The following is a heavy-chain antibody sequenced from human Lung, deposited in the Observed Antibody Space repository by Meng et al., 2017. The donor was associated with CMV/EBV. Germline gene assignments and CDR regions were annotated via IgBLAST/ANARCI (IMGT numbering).Heavy chain of an antibody. J-gene: IGHJ3*02. CDR3: ATSRFQGAFKDAVNI. V-gene: IGHV3-30*15. CDR2: IPHNGSYK. Sequence: SCAASGFTLNSYTLHWVRQAPGKGLEWMSVIPHNGSYKYYGDSVKGRFTVSRDNSKRSLYLQMSSLRSEDTAVYYCATSRFQGAFKDAVNIWGQGTXVTVSS. CDR1: GFTLNSYT. D-gene: IGHD4/OR15-4a*01.